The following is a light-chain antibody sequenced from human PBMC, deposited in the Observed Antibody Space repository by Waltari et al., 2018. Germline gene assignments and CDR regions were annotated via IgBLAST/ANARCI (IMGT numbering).Light chain of an antibody. CDR1: QNLLYSNGNNY. CDR2: LGS. CDR3: MQALQIPQT. Sequence: EIVLTQSPLLLPVTPGDPASIACRSSQNLLYSNGNNYLDWYLQKPGQSPQLLIFLGSNRASGVPDRFSGSGSGTDFTLKITRVEAEDVGVYYCMQALQIPQTFGGGTKVEIK. J-gene: IGKJ4*01. V-gene: IGKV2-28*01.